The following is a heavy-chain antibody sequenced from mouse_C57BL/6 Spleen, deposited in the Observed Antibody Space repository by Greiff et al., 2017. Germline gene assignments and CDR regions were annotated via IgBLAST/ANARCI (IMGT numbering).Heavy chain of an antibody. V-gene: IGHV1-42*01. D-gene: IGHD3-2*02. Sequence: EVQLQQSGPELVKPGASVKISCKASGYSFTGYYMNWVKQSPEKSLEWIGEINPSTGGTTYNQKFKAKATLTVDKSSSTAYMQLKSLTSEDSAVYYCARSQLRLRDFDYWGQGTTLTVSS. CDR2: INPSTGGT. J-gene: IGHJ2*01. CDR1: GYSFTGYY. CDR3: ARSQLRLRDFDY.